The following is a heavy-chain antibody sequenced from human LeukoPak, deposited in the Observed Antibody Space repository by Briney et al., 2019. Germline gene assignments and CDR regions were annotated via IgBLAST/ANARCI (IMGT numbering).Heavy chain of an antibody. CDR3: ARGFASSWYYFDS. J-gene: IGHJ4*02. CDR1: GPSLRNYY. Sequence: SETLSLTCTVSGPSLRNYYWSWIRQSPGKGLEWIGYIYSSGSTIYNPSLKSRVTISVDTSKNQFSLKLNSVTAADTAVYYCARGFASSWYYFDSWGQGTLVTVSS. CDR2: IYSSGST. D-gene: IGHD6-13*01. V-gene: IGHV4-59*01.